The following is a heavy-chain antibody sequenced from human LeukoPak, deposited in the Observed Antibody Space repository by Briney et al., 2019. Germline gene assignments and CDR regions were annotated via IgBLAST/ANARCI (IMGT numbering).Heavy chain of an antibody. CDR2: ISGSGGST. V-gene: IGHV3-23*01. Sequence: ASETLSLTCTVSGGSISSYYWSWVRQAPGKGLEWVSAISGSGGSTYYADSVKGRFTISRDNSKNTLYLQMNSLRAEDTAVYYCAKVMIVVVITTTGCFDYWGQGTLVTVSS. D-gene: IGHD3-22*01. CDR1: GGSISSYY. J-gene: IGHJ4*02. CDR3: AKVMIVVVITTTGCFDY.